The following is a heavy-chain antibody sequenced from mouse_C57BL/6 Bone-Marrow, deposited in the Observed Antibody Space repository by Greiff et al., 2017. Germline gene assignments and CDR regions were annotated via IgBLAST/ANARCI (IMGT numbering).Heavy chain of an antibody. CDR1: GYTFTSYW. CDR3: ARHHYGSSMDY. CDR2: IYPSDSET. V-gene: IGHV1-61*01. J-gene: IGHJ4*01. Sequence: QVQLQQPGAELVRPGSSVKLSCKASGYTFTSYWLDWVKQRPGQGLEWIGNIYPSDSETHYNQTFKDKATLTVDKSSSTAYMQLSSLTSEDSAVYYCARHHYGSSMDYWGQGTSVTVSS. D-gene: IGHD1-1*01.